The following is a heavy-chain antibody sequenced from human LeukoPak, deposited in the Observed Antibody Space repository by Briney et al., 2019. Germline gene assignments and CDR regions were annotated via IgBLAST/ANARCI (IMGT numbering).Heavy chain of an antibody. Sequence: GGSLRLSCAASGFTFSSSAMSWVRQAPGKGLEWVSAISNNGGYTYYADSVQGRFTISRDNSKNTLYLQMNSLRAEDTAVYYCARDPGGPRDYWGQGTLVIVSS. CDR1: GFTFSSSA. J-gene: IGHJ4*02. V-gene: IGHV3-23*01. D-gene: IGHD4-23*01. CDR2: ISNNGGYT. CDR3: ARDPGGPRDY.